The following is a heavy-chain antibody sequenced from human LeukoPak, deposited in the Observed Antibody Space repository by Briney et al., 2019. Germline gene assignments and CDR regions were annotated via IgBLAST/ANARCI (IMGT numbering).Heavy chain of an antibody. Sequence: GGSLRLSCAGSGFTFSVAWMSWVRQVPGRGLEWVGRIKSNSDGGTTDYAAPVKGRFTISRDDPKNTLYLEMNSLKTEDTAAYYCTTVAESIANWGFTGYYYYYMDVWGKGTTVTVSS. CDR1: GFTFSVAW. J-gene: IGHJ6*03. D-gene: IGHD7-27*01. CDR3: TTVAESIANWGFTGYYYYYMDV. CDR2: IKSNSDGGTT. V-gene: IGHV3-15*01.